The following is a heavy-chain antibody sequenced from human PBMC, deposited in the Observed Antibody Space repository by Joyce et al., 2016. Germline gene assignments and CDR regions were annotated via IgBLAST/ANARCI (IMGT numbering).Heavy chain of an antibody. J-gene: IGHJ4*02. D-gene: IGHD3-22*01. CDR3: ARSLLFRNGYYY. CDR2: IYDTGST. Sequence: QVQLQESGPGLVKPSQTLSLTCTVSGGSISSGDYYWSWIRQHPGKGLEWMGYIYDTGSTYYNPSLKSRITISVDTSKDHLSLKLSSVTAADTAVYYCARSLLFRNGYYYWGQGTLVTVSS. V-gene: IGHV4-31*03. CDR1: GGSISSGDYY.